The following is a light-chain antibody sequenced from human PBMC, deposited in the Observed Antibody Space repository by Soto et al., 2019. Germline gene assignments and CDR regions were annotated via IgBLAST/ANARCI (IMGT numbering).Light chain of an antibody. V-gene: IGLV2-14*01. CDR3: DSFTSSSRV. CDR1: SSDVGAYNY. CDR2: EVT. Sequence: QSALTQPASVSGSRGQSITISCTGTSSDVGAYNYVSWYQQHPGKAPKLIIYEVTNRPSGVSDRFSASKSGNTASPTISGLQAEDAADYYCDSFTSSSRVFGGGTKLTVL. J-gene: IGLJ3*02.